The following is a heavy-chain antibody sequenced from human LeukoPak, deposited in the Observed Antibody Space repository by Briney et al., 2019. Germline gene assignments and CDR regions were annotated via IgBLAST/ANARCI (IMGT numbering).Heavy chain of an antibody. CDR2: VIPILGIA. CDR3: ARDLGWLQTLFY. J-gene: IGHJ4*02. D-gene: IGHD5-24*01. Sequence: SVKVSCKASGGTFSSYAISWVRQAPGQGLEWMGRVIPILGIANYAQKFQGRVTITADKSTSTAYVELSSLRSEDTAVYYCARDLGWLQTLFYWGQGTLVTVSS. CDR1: GGTFSSYA. V-gene: IGHV1-69*04.